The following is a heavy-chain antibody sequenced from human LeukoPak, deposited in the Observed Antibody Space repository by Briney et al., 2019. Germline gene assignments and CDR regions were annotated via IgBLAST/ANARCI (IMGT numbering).Heavy chain of an antibody. CDR1: GGSISSYY. CDR3: ARGRAERWLQLRYFDY. V-gene: IGHV4-59*12. D-gene: IGHD5-24*01. J-gene: IGHJ4*02. CDR2: IYYSGST. Sequence: SETLSLTCTVSGGSISSYYWSWIRQPPGKGLEWIGYIYYSGSTNYNPSLKSRVTISVDTSKNQFSLKLSSVTAADTAVYYCARGRAERWLQLRYFDYWGQGTLVTVSS.